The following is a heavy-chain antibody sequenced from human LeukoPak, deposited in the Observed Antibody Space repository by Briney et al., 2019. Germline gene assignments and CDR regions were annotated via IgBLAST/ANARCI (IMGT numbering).Heavy chain of an antibody. V-gene: IGHV1-69*13. D-gene: IGHD3-10*01. CDR1: GGTFSSYA. CDR3: ARGRYYYGSGSYPLNWFDP. Sequence: SVKVSCKASGGTFSSYAISWVRQAPGQGIEWMGGIIPIFGTANYAQKFQGRVTITADESTSTAYMELSSLRSEDTAVYYCARGRYYYGSGSYPLNWFDPWGQGTLVTVSS. CDR2: IIPIFGTA. J-gene: IGHJ5*02.